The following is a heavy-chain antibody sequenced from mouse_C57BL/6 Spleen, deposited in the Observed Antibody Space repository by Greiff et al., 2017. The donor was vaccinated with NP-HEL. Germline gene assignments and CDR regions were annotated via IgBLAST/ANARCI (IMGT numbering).Heavy chain of an antibody. Sequence: DVMLVESGGGLVKPGGSLKLSCAASGFTFSDYGMHWVRQAPEKGLEWVAYISSGSGTIYYADTVKGRFTISRDNAKNTLFLQMTSLRSEDTAMYYCARPYGSSYGYFDVWGTGTTVTVSS. CDR3: ARPYGSSYGYFDV. CDR2: ISSGSGTI. J-gene: IGHJ1*03. D-gene: IGHD1-1*01. V-gene: IGHV5-17*01. CDR1: GFTFSDYG.